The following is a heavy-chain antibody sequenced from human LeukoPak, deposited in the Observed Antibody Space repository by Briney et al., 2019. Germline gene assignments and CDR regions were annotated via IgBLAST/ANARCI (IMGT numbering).Heavy chain of an antibody. CDR3: ASPPYDFWSGYYAY. CDR1: GGTFSSYA. J-gene: IGHJ4*02. D-gene: IGHD3-3*01. CDR2: IIPIFGTA. V-gene: IGHV1-69*13. Sequence: ASVKVSCKASGGTFSSYAISWVRQAPGQGLEWMGGIIPIFGTANYAQKFQGRVTITADESTTTAYMELSSLRSEDTAVYYCASPPYDFWSGYYAYWGQGTLVTVSS.